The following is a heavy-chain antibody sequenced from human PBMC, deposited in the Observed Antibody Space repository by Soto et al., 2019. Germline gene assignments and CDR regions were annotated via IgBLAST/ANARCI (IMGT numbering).Heavy chain of an antibody. D-gene: IGHD1-26*01. CDR1: GGSISSYY. CDR2: IYTSGST. CDR3: ARDRVGTRGDAFDI. Sequence: QVQLQESGPGLVKPSETLSLTCTVSGGSISSYYWSWIRQPAGKGLEWIGRIYTSGSTNYNPSIKSRVTMSVDTSKNQFSLKLSSVTAADTAVDCCARDRVGTRGDAFDIWGQGTMVTVSS. V-gene: IGHV4-4*07. J-gene: IGHJ3*02.